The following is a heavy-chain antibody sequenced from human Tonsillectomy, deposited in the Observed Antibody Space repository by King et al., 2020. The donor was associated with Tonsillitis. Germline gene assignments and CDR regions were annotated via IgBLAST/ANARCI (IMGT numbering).Heavy chain of an antibody. CDR2: VYPDDSDT. J-gene: IGHJ3*02. CDR1: GFIFTNYW. D-gene: IGHD1-26*01. CDR3: ARFLVGAHAFDI. Sequence: VQLVQSGAEMKKPGESLRISCETSGFIFTNYWIAWVRQMPGKGLEWMGIVYPDDSDTRYGPSFQGQVTISADKSISTAYLQWSSLQASDTAMYYCARFLVGAHAFDIWGQGTMVTVSS. V-gene: IGHV5-51*03.